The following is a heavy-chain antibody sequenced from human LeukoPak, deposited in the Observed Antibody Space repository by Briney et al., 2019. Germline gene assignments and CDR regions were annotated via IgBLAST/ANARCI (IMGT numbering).Heavy chain of an antibody. V-gene: IGHV1-69*13. D-gene: IGHD3-22*01. Sequence: SVKASCKASGGTFSSYAISWVRQAPGQGLEWMGGIIPIFGTANYAQKFQGRVTITADESTSTAYMELSSLRSEDTAVYYCARGSSTLVVITPLDYWGQGTLVTVSS. CDR2: IIPIFGTA. CDR3: ARGSSTLVVITPLDY. J-gene: IGHJ4*02. CDR1: GGTFSSYA.